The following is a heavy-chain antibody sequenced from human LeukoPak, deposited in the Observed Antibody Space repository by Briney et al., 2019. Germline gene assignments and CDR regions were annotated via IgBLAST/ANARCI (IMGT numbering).Heavy chain of an antibody. J-gene: IGHJ4*02. CDR1: GGSFSGYY. V-gene: IGHV4-34*01. D-gene: IGHD6-19*01. Sequence: SETLSLTRAVYGGSFSGYYWSWIRQPPGKGLEWIGEINHSGSTNYNPPLKSRVTISVDTSKNQFSLKLSSVTAADTAVYYCARYSSGWFRYYFDYWGQGTLVTVSS. CDR3: ARYSSGWFRYYFDY. CDR2: INHSGST.